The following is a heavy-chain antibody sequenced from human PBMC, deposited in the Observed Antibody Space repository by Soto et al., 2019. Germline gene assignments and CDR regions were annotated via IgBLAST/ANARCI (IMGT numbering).Heavy chain of an antibody. V-gene: IGHV3-30*18. CDR1: GFTFSSYG. Sequence: GGSLRLSCAASGFTFSSYGMHWVRQAPGKGLEWVAVISYDGSNKYYADSVKGRFTISRDNSKNTLYLQMNSLRAEDTAVYYCAKGDSSWYYYYYYGMDVWGQGTTVTV. CDR2: ISYDGSNK. J-gene: IGHJ6*02. CDR3: AKGDSSWYYYYYYGMDV. D-gene: IGHD6-13*01.